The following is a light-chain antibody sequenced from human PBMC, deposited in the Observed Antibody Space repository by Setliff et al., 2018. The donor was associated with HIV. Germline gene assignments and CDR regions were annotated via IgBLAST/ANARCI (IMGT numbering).Light chain of an antibody. J-gene: IGLJ1*01. V-gene: IGLV2-14*03. CDR3: SSYTSSSPYV. Sequence: QSALTQPASVSGSPGQSITISCAGTSSDVGSSNYVSWYQQHAGKAPKLLIYDVSNRPSGVSNRFSGSKSGNTASLTISGLQAEDEADYFCSSYTSSSPYVFGSGTKVTVL. CDR1: SSDVGSSNY. CDR2: DVS.